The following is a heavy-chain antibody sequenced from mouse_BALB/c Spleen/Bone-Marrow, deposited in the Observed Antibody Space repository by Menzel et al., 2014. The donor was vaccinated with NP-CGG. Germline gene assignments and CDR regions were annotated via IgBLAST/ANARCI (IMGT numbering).Heavy chain of an antibody. J-gene: IGHJ3*01. D-gene: IGHD2-1*01. V-gene: IGHV1-18*01. Sequence: EVQLQQSGPELVKPGASMKISCKASGYSFTGYTMNWVKQSHGENLEWIGLINPYNGGTSYNQKFKGKATLTVDKSSSTAYMEFLSLTSEDSAVYYCARDGNGFAYWGQGTLVTVSA. CDR3: ARDGNGFAY. CDR2: INPYNGGT. CDR1: GYSFTGYT.